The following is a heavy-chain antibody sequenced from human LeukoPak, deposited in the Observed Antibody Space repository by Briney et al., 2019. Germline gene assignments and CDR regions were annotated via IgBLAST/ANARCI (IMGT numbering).Heavy chain of an antibody. V-gene: IGHV4-59*11. CDR2: IYYSGST. J-gene: IGHJ4*02. CDR3: ARASDYDFWSGYYTTFDY. CDR1: GGSISSHY. Sequence: SETLSLTCTVSGGSISSHYWSWIRQPPGKGLEWIGYIYYSGSTNCNPSLKSRVTISVDTSKNQFSLKLSSVTAADTAVYYCARASDYDFWSGYYTTFDYWGQGTLVTVSS. D-gene: IGHD3-3*01.